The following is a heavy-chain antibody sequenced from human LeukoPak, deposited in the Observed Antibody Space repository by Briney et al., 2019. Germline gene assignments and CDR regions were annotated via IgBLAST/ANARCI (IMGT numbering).Heavy chain of an antibody. Sequence: SETLSLTCAVSGASISCYYWSWIRQPAGKGLEWIGDIHTRGSTNYNPSLKSRVTMSMDTSKNHFSLKLSSLTAADTAAYYCCGRSCYYSNWFHP. CDR3: CGRSCYYSNWFHP. CDR1: GASISCYY. J-gene: IGHJ5*02. V-gene: IGHV4-59*10. D-gene: IGHD3-22*01. CDR2: IHTRGST.